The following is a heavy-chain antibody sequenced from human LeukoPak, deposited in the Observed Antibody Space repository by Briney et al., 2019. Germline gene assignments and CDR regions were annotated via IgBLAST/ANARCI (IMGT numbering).Heavy chain of an antibody. CDR3: AKDLGRYRNNFFDY. V-gene: IGHV3-21*04. Sequence: PGGSLRLSCAVSGFTFSSSSMNWVRQAPGKGLEWVSSISSTSSYIYYADSVKGRFTISRDDSKNTLYLQMNSLRADDTAVYYCAKDLGRYRNNFFDYWGQGNLVTVSS. D-gene: IGHD1-26*01. J-gene: IGHJ4*02. CDR1: GFTFSSSS. CDR2: ISSTSSYI.